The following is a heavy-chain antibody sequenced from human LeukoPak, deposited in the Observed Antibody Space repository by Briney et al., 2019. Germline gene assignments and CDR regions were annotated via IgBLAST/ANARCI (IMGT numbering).Heavy chain of an antibody. CDR1: GFTFDDYV. J-gene: IGHJ4*02. D-gene: IGHD3-9*01. Sequence: GGSLRLSCAASGFTFDDYVMHWVRQAPGEGLEWVSGISWNSGSIGYADSVKGRFTISRDNAKNSLYLQMNSLRAEDTALYYCAKDRDYDILTGPIDYWGQGTLVTVSS. CDR2: ISWNSGSI. CDR3: AKDRDYDILTGPIDY. V-gene: IGHV3-9*01.